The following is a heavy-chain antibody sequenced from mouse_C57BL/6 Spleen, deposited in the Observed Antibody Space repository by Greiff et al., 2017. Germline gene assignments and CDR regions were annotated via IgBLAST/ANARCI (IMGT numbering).Heavy chain of an antibody. CDR3: ARSSYYDYDGDYFDY. J-gene: IGHJ2*01. CDR1: GYTFTSYW. D-gene: IGHD2-4*01. V-gene: IGHV1-53*01. CDR2: INPSNGGT. Sequence: QVQQQQPGTELVKPGASVKLSCKASGYTFTSYWMHWVKQRPGQGLEWIGNINPSNGGTNYNEKFKSKATLTVDKSSSTAYMQLSSLTSEDSAVYYCARSSYYDYDGDYFDYWGQGTTLTVSS.